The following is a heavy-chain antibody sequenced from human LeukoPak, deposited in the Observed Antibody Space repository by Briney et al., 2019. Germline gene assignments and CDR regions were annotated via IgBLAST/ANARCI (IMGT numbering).Heavy chain of an antibody. CDR1: GFTFSSYS. D-gene: IGHD3-16*01. Sequence: GGSLRLSCAASGFTFSSYSMNWVRQAPGKGLEWVSYISSSSSTIYYADSVKGRFTISRDNAKNTLYLQMNRLRVEDTAVYYCAREMRPTWPPLDSWGQGTLVTVSS. J-gene: IGHJ4*02. CDR3: AREMRPTWPPLDS. V-gene: IGHV3-48*01. CDR2: ISSSSSTI.